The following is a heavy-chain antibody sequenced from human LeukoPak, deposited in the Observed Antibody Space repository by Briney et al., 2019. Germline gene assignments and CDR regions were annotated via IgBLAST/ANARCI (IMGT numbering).Heavy chain of an antibody. CDR3: AKRKDTSGYYSAFDY. Sequence: PGGSLRLSCAASGFTFSSYAMSWVRQAPGKGLEWVSAISGGGGSTHYADSVKGRFTISRDNSKNTLYLQMNSLRAEDTAVYYCAKRKDTSGYYSAFDYWGQGTLVTVSS. V-gene: IGHV3-23*01. D-gene: IGHD3-22*01. J-gene: IGHJ4*02. CDR1: GFTFSSYA. CDR2: ISGGGGST.